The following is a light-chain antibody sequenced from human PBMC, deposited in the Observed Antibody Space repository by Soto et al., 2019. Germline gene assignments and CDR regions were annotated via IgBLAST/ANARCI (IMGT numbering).Light chain of an antibody. CDR3: QKDDNAPLT. CDR1: QDISTY. CDR2: AAY. V-gene: IGKV1-27*01. Sequence: DFQMTQAPSSLSASVGDRVTITCRARQDISTYLAWYQQKPGKVPQLLISAAYTLQSGVPPRFSGSGSGTDFSLTISSLQPEDVATYYCQKDDNAPLTFGGGTKVEIK. J-gene: IGKJ4*01.